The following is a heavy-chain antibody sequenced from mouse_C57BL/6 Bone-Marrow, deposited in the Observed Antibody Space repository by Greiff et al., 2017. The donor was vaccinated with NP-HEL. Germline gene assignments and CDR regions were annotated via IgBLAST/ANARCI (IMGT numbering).Heavy chain of an antibody. J-gene: IGHJ4*01. CDR3: ARNYAGDYYAMDY. Sequence: VKLMESGPGLVAPSQSLSITCTVSGFSLTSYAISWVRQPPGKGLEWLGVIWTGGGTNYNSALKSRLSISKDNSKSQVFLKMNSLQTDDTARYYCARNYAGDYYAMDYWGQGTSVTVSS. CDR1: GFSLTSYA. V-gene: IGHV2-9-1*01. CDR2: IWTGGGT. D-gene: IGHD2-12*01.